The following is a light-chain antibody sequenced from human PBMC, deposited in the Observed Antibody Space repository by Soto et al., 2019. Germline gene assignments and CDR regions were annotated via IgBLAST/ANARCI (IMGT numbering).Light chain of an antibody. V-gene: IGKV1-12*01. CDR1: QSISSY. CDR2: AAY. Sequence: IQMTQSPSSVSAAVGDRVTINCRASQSISSYLNWYQQKPGKAPKLLIYAAYSLQSGVTSRFSGSGSGTDFTITISSLQPEDFATYYCQQANSFPITFGQGTRLDI. J-gene: IGKJ5*01. CDR3: QQANSFPIT.